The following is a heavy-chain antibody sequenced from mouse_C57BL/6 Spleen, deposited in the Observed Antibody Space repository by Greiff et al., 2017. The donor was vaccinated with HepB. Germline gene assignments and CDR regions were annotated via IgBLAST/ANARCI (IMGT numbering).Heavy chain of an antibody. CDR2: INPSSGYT. D-gene: IGHD1-1*01. V-gene: IGHV1-7*01. J-gene: IGHJ4*01. CDR3: AREGYYYGSSYGYYAMDY. Sequence: VQLQQSGAELAKPGASVKLSCKASGYTFTSYWMHWVKQRPGQGLEWIGYINPSSGYTKYNQKFQDKATLTADKSSSTAYMQLSSLTYEDSAVYYCAREGYYYGSSYGYYAMDYWGQGTSVTVSS. CDR1: GYTFTSYW.